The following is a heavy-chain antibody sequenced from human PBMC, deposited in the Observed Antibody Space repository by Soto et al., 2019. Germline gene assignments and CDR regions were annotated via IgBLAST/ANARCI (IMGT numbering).Heavy chain of an antibody. D-gene: IGHD3-10*01. V-gene: IGHV4-59*11. CDR3: VRGQRMWYGVDY. CDR1: RGSFSGPY. J-gene: IGHJ4*02. CDR2: IFYSGDT. Sequence: SETLSLTCTVSRGSFSGPYWSWIRQPPGRGLEWIGYIFYSGDTNYNPSLESRVTMSVDTSRSQFSLKLRSVTAADTAVYYCVRGQRMWYGVDYWGQGTLVT.